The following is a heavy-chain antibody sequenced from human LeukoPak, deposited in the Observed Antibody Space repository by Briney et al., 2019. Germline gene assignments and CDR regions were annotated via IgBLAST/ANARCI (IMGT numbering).Heavy chain of an antibody. CDR2: ISGSGGST. CDR1: GFTFSSYA. J-gene: IGHJ4*02. V-gene: IGHV3-23*01. D-gene: IGHD5-18*01. CDR3: AKMDTAMVEYFDY. Sequence: GGSLRLSCAASGFTFSSYAMSWVRQAPGKGLEWVSAISGSGGSTYYADSAKGRFTISRDNSKNTLYLQMNSLRAEDTAVYYCAKMDTAMVEYFDYWGQGTLVTVSS.